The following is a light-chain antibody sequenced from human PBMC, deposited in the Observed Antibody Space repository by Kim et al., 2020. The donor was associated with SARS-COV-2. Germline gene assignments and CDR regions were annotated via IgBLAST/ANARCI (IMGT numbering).Light chain of an antibody. Sequence: DIQMTQSPSTLSASVGDRVTITCRASQSISSSLAWYQQKPGKAPKLLIYKASNLESGVPSRFSGSGSGTAFTLTISSLQPDDFATYYCQQCYAYSLTFGGGTKVDIK. CDR3: QQCYAYSLT. CDR2: KAS. J-gene: IGKJ4*01. CDR1: QSISSS. V-gene: IGKV1-5*03.